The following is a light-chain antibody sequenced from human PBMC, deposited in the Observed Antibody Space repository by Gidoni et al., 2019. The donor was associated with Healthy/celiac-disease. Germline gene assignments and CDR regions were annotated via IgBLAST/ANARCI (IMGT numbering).Light chain of an antibody. V-gene: IGKV3-15*01. Sequence: ELVMTQSPATLSVSPGERATLSCRASQSVSSNLAWYQQKPGQAPRLLIYGASTRATGIPARFSGSGSGTEFTLTISSLQSEDFAVYYCQQYNNWWTFGQXTKVEIK. J-gene: IGKJ1*01. CDR3: QQYNNWWT. CDR2: GAS. CDR1: QSVSSN.